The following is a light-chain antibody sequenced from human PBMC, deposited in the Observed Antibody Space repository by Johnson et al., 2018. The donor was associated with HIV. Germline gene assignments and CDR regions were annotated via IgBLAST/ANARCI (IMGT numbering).Light chain of an antibody. CDR1: SSNIGNNY. CDR2: ENN. CDR3: GTWDSSLSTYV. Sequence: QSVLTQPPSVSAAPGQKVTISCSGSSSNIGNNYVSWYQQLPGTAPKLLIYENNKRPSGIPDLFSGSKSGTSATLGITALQTGDEADYYCGTWDSSLSTYVFGTGTKVTVL. J-gene: IGLJ1*01. V-gene: IGLV1-51*02.